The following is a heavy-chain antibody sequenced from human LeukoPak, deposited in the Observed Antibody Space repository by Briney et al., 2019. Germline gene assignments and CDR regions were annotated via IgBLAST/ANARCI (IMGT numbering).Heavy chain of an antibody. CDR2: VSPYTGNT. CDR3: ARDVWELRDYYYGMDV. D-gene: IGHD1-26*01. Sequence: ASVKVSCKASGFTFTTYGISWVRQAPGQGLEWMGWVSPYTGNTKYAQKLQGRVTMTADTSTNTAYMELRSLGSDDTAVYYCARDVWELRDYYYGMDVWGQGTTVTVSS. J-gene: IGHJ6*02. V-gene: IGHV1-18*01. CDR1: GFTFTTYG.